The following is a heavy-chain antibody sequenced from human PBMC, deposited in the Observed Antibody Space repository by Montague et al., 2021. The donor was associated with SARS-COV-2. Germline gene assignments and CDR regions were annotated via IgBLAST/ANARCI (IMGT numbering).Heavy chain of an antibody. CDR2: INHSGSN. V-gene: IGHV4-34*01. D-gene: IGHD3-10*01. CDR1: GGSFSGYY. Sequence: SETLSLTCAVDGGSFSGYYWSWIRQPPGKGLEWIGEINHSGSNNYNPSXXSRVTISVDTSKNQFSLKLRSVTAADAAVYYCAIPMVRGFSRAFDIWGQGTMITVSS. J-gene: IGHJ3*02. CDR3: AIPMVRGFSRAFDI.